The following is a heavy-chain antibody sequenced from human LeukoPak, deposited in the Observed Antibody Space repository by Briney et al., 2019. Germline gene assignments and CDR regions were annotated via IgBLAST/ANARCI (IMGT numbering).Heavy chain of an antibody. Sequence: PGGSLRLSCVGSGFTFSAYDMQWVRQAPGKGLEWVSGTSRSSGAHYTDSVKGRFTISRDNSKDTLYLQMDSLRAEDTAVYYCARGITGTGYYYYYYMDVWGKGTTVTVSS. CDR2: TSRSSGA. CDR1: GFTFSAYD. D-gene: IGHD1-20*01. V-gene: IGHV3-23*01. J-gene: IGHJ6*03. CDR3: ARGITGTGYYYYYYMDV.